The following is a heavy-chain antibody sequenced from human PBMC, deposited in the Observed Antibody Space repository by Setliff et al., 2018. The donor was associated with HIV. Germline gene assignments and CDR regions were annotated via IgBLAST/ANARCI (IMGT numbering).Heavy chain of an antibody. CDR2: ISSSSSTI. Sequence: GGSLRLSCAASGFTFSSYSMNWVRQAPGKGLEWVSYISSSSSTIYYADSVKGRFTISRDNAKNSLYLQMNSLRAEDTAVYYCARPYYYGSGVGSYYYYYYMDVWGKGTTVTVSS. V-gene: IGHV3-48*01. CDR3: ARPYYYGSGVGSYYYYYYMDV. D-gene: IGHD3-10*01. CDR1: GFTFSSYS. J-gene: IGHJ6*03.